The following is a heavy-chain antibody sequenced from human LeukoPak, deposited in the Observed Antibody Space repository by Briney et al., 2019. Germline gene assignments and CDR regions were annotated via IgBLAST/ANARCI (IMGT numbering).Heavy chain of an antibody. D-gene: IGHD4-17*01. J-gene: IGHJ4*02. CDR1: GGSISSGDYQ. Sequence: SETLSLTCTVSGGSISSGDYQWSWIRQPPGKGLEWIGYIYYSGSAYYNPSLKSRLTISADTSKNQFSLKLSSVTAADTAVYYCARAGPAYYGDYLDYWGQGTLVTVSS. V-gene: IGHV4-30-4*08. CDR3: ARAGPAYYGDYLDY. CDR2: IYYSGSA.